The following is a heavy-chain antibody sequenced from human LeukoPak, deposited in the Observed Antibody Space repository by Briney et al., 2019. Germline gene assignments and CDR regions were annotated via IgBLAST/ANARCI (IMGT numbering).Heavy chain of an antibody. CDR3: ARGGRSYGEAYFGY. Sequence: GGSLRLSCAASGFTFSSYAMNWVRQAPGKGLEWVSAISGSGAGTYYADSVKGRFTISRDNSKNTVFLQMNSLKTEDTAVYYCARGGRSYGEAYFGYWGQGTLVTVSS. J-gene: IGHJ4*02. D-gene: IGHD1-26*01. CDR1: GFTFSSYA. CDR2: ISGSGAGT. V-gene: IGHV3-23*01.